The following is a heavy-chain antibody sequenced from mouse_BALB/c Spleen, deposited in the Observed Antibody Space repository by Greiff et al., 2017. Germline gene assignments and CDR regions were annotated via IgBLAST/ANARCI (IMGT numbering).Heavy chain of an antibody. CDR2: INPSNGGT. D-gene: IGHD2-14*01. CDR1: GYTFTSYY. V-gene: IGHV1S81*02. CDR3: AREGYRSGYFDY. J-gene: IGHJ2*01. Sequence: QVQLQQSGAELVKPGASVKLSCKASGYTFTSYYMYWVKQRPGQGLEWIGEINPSNGGTNFNEKFKSKATLTVDKSSSTAYMQLSSLTSEDSAVYYCAREGYRSGYFDYWGQGTTLTVSS.